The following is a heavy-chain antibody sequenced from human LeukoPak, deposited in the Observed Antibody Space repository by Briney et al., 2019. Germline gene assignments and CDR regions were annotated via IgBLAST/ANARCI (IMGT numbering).Heavy chain of an antibody. D-gene: IGHD1-26*01. V-gene: IGHV3-21*01. CDR1: GFTFSSYS. CDR3: ARDASGSQGY. Sequence: GGSLRLSCAASGFTFSSYSMNWVRQAPGKGLEWASSISSSSSYIYYADSVKGRFTISRDNAKNSLYLQMNSLRAEDTAVYYCARDASGSQGYWGQGTLVTVSS. J-gene: IGHJ4*02. CDR2: ISSSSSYI.